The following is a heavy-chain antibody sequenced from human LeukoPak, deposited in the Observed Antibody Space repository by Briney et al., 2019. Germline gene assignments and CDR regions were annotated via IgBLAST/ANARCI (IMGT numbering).Heavy chain of an antibody. CDR1: GYTFTSYY. CDR2: INPSGGST. V-gene: IGHV1-46*01. CDR3: ARESVPTICIDY. Sequence: ASVKVSCKASGYTFTSYYMHWVRQAPGQGLEWVGIINPSGGSTSYAQKFQGRVTMTRDTSTSTVYMELSSLRSEDTAVYYCARESVPTICIDYWGQGTLVTVSS. D-gene: IGHD3-9*01. J-gene: IGHJ4*02.